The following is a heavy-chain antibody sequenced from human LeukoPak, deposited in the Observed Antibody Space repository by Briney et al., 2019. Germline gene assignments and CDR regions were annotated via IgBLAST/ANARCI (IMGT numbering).Heavy chain of an antibody. CDR3: VKGVGGFGPLDY. J-gene: IGHJ4*02. Sequence: PGRSLRLSCAVSGFTFDDFVMHWVRQPPGKGLEWVSGISQGGDSIEYADSVKGRFTISRDNAKSSLYLQMNSLRPEDTAMYYCVKGVGGFGPLDYWGQGTLVTVSS. V-gene: IGHV3-9*01. CDR2: ISQGGDSI. CDR1: GFTFDDFV. D-gene: IGHD6-25*01.